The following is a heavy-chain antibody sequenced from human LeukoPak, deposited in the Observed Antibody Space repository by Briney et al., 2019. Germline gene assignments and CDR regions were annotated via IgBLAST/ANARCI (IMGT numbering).Heavy chain of an antibody. CDR3: ALGYCSGGNCYDAFAI. D-gene: IGHD2-15*01. V-gene: IGHV5-51*01. CDR1: GYSFTSYW. J-gene: IGHJ3*02. CDR2: IYPGDSDT. Sequence: GESLKISCKGSGYSFTSYWIGWVRQMPGKGLEWMGIIYPGDSDTRYSPSFQGQVTISADKSISTAYLQWSSLKASDTAMYYCALGYCSGGNCYDAFAIWGQGTMVTAPS.